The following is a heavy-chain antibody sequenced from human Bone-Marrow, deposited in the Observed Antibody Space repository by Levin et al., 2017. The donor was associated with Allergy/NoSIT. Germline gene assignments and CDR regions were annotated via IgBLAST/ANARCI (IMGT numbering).Heavy chain of an antibody. J-gene: IGHJ3*02. CDR1: GFTFSDYY. CDR2: ISSSSSYT. Sequence: TGGSLRLSCAASGFTFSDYYMSWIRQAPGKGLEWVSYISSSSSYTNYADSVKGRFTISRDNAKNSLYLQMNSLRAEDTAVYYCARGFDTYSAGTEIDYAFDNWGQGTMVTVSS. V-gene: IGHV3-11*05. D-gene: IGHD6-13*01. CDR3: ARGFDTYSAGTEIDYAFDN.